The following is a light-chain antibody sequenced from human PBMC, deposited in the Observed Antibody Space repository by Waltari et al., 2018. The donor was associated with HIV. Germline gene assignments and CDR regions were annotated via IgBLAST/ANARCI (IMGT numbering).Light chain of an antibody. CDR1: SRDVGVSHY. CDR3: NSYTTSSTLHVV. J-gene: IGLJ2*01. V-gene: IGLV2-14*03. Sequence: QSALTQPASVSRSPGQSITISCTGTSRDVGVSHYVSWYQHHPGKAPKLMIYDVSNRPSGVSNRFSGSKSGNTASLTISGLQAEDEADYYCNSYTTSSTLHVVFGGGTKLTVL. CDR2: DVS.